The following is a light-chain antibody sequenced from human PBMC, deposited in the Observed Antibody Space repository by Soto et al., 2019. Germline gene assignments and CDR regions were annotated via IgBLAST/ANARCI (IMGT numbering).Light chain of an antibody. J-gene: IGKJ4*01. Sequence: IQRTHTPSSLSASVGDRVTITCRASQSISTYLNWYQQKPGKAPNLLIYVASSLQSGVPSRCSGSGSGTDFTLTISSLQPADFATYYCQQSYSSPLTFGGGTKVDIK. CDR2: VAS. V-gene: IGKV1-39*01. CDR1: QSISTY. CDR3: QQSYSSPLT.